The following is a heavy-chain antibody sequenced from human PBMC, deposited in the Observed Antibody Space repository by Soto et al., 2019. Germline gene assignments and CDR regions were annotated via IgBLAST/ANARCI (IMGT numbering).Heavy chain of an antibody. J-gene: IGHJ5*02. CDR1: GGTFSSYT. CDR3: ARKDTAGWFDP. CDR2: IIPILGIA. V-gene: IGHV1-69*02. D-gene: IGHD5-18*01. Sequence: QVQLVRSGAEVKKPGSSVKVSCKASGGTFSSYTISWVRQAPGQGLEWMGRIIPILGIANYAQKFQGRVTITADKSTSTAYMELSSLRSEDTDVYYCARKDTAGWFDPWGQGTLVTVSS.